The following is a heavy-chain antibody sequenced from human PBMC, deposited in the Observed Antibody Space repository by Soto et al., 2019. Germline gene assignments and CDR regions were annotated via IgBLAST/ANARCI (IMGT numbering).Heavy chain of an antibody. CDR3: ARIAGDYYYYGMDV. V-gene: IGHV2-70*04. CDR1: GFSLSTSGMR. CDR2: IDWDDDK. J-gene: IGHJ6*02. Sequence: SGPTLVNPTQTLTLTCTFSGFSLSTSGMRVSWIRQPPGKALEWLARIDWDDDKFYSTSLKTRLTISKDTSKNQVVLTMTNMDPVDTATYYCARIAGDYYYYGMDVWGQGTTVTSP.